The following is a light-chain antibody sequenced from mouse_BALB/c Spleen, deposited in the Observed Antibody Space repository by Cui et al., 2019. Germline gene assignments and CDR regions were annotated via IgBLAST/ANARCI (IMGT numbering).Light chain of an antibody. CDR1: SSVSSSY. CDR2: RTS. Sequence: ENLLTQSPAITAASLGQKVTMTCSASSSVSSSYLHWYQQKSGASPKPLIHRTSNLASGVPARFSGSGSGTSYSLTISSVEAEDDATYYCQQWSGYPWTFGGGTKLEIK. J-gene: IGKJ1*01. CDR3: QQWSGYPWT. V-gene: IGKV4-58*01.